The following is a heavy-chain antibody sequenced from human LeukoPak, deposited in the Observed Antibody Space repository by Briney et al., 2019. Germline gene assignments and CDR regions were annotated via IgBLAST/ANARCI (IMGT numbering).Heavy chain of an antibody. V-gene: IGHV3-7*01. J-gene: IGHJ4*02. CDR3: ARAGTYKFEY. D-gene: IGHD3-10*01. CDR2: TRPGGSEK. Sequence: GGSLRLSCTASGFMFSSYWMGWVRQAPGKGLEWVANTRPGGSEKFYVDSVKGRFTISRDNAKNTLYLQMNSLRDEDTAVYYCARAGTYKFEYWGQGTLVTVSS. CDR1: GFMFSSYW.